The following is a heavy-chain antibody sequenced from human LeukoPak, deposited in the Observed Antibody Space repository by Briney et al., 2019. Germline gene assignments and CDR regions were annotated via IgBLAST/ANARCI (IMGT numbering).Heavy chain of an antibody. Sequence: TGGSLRLSCAASGFTFSAYWMTWVRQAPGKGLEWLANINEGANVKFYVDSVKGRFIISRDNTNNSLYLQMSILRAEDTALYYCARVGKNGWDFDHWGQGTLVTVSS. V-gene: IGHV3-7*01. CDR3: ARVGKNGWDFDH. CDR2: INEGANVK. CDR1: GFTFSAYW. J-gene: IGHJ4*02. D-gene: IGHD6-19*01.